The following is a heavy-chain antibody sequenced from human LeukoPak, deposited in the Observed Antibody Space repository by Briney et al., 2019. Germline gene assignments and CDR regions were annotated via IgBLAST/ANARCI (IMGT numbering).Heavy chain of an antibody. D-gene: IGHD5-12*01. CDR2: INPNTGVT. CDR3: ARGSRGGGYEAFDF. J-gene: IGHJ4*02. V-gene: IGHV1-2*06. Sequence: GASVKVSCKASGYTFTGYYMHWVRQAPGQGLEWMGRINPNTGVTDYAQKFQGRVTVTRDTSIGTVSMDLRLRSDDTAVYYCARGSRGGGYEAFDFWGQGTQVTVSS. CDR1: GYTFTGYY.